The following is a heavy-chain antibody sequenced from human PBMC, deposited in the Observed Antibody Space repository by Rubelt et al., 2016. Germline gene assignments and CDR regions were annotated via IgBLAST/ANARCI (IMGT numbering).Heavy chain of an antibody. CDR3: ARALTRTLTTDPYHFDY. J-gene: IGHJ4*02. Sequence: QVQLVQSGAEVKKSGSSVKVSCRASGGTFSRFGISWVRQAPGQGLEWMGWMNPNSGNTGYAQRFQGGVAMTRNTSISTAYMELSSLRYEDTAVYYCARALTRTLTTDPYHFDYWGQGTLVTVSS. D-gene: IGHD4-17*01. CDR2: MNPNSGNT. V-gene: IGHV1-8*01. CDR1: GGTFSRFG.